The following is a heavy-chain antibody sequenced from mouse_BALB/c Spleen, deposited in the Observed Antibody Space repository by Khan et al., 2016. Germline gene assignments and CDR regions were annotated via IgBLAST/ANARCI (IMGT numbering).Heavy chain of an antibody. V-gene: IGHV2-9*02. CDR2: IWAGGST. J-gene: IGHJ2*01. D-gene: IGHD1-1*01. Sequence: QVQLKQSGPGLVAPSQSLSITCTVSGFSLTTYGVHWVRQPPGKGLEWLGVIWAGGSTNYNSALMSRLSISKDNSKSQVFLKMNSLQTDDTATSYCARDRYYGTSYFDYWGQGTTLTVSS. CDR1: GFSLTTYG. CDR3: ARDRYYGTSYFDY.